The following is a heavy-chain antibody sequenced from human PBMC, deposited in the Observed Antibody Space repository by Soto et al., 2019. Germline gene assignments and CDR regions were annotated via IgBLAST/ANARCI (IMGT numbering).Heavy chain of an antibody. D-gene: IGHD6-13*01. J-gene: IGHJ4*02. CDR3: ARHEEAAVL. CDR1: GGSISSSSYY. CDR2: IYYSGST. V-gene: IGHV4-39*01. Sequence: QLQLQESGPGLVKPSETLSLTCTVSGGSISSSSYYWGWIRQPPGKGMEWIGSIYYSGSTYYNPSLKSRVTISVDTSKNQFSLKLSSVTAADTAVYYCARHEEAAVLWCQGTLVTVSS.